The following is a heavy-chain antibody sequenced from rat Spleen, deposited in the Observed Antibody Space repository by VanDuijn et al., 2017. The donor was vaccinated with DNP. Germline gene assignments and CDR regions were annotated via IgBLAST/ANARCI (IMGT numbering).Heavy chain of an antibody. V-gene: IGHV5-7*01. J-gene: IGHJ3*01. Sequence: EVQLVESGGVLVQPGRSLTLSCAASGFTFSVYNMAWVRQAPKTGLEWVATITSSGGSTYYPDSVKGRFTISRDNAKNTLYLQMNSLRSEDTATYYCARDQRGFAYWGQGTLVTVSS. D-gene: IGHD4-3*01. CDR2: ITSSGGST. CDR1: GFTFSVYN. CDR3: ARDQRGFAY.